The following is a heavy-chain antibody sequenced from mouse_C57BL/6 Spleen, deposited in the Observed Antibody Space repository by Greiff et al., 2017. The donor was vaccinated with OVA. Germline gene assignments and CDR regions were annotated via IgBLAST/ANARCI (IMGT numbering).Heavy chain of an antibody. CDR2: IDPSDSYT. CDR3: ARRLTTGNWYFDV. CDR1: GYTFTSYW. J-gene: IGHJ1*03. V-gene: IGHV1-59*01. Sequence: QVQLQQPGAELVRPGTSVKLSCKASGYTFTSYWMHWVKQRPGQGLEWIGVIDPSDSYTNYNQKFKGKATLTVDTSSSTAYMQLSSLTSEDSAVYYCARRLTTGNWYFDVWGTGTTVTVSS. D-gene: IGHD1-1*01.